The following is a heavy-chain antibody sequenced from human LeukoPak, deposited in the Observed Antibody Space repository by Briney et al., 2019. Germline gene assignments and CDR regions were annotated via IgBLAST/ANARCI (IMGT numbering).Heavy chain of an antibody. J-gene: IGHJ2*01. CDR2: IYYIGNT. CDR1: GGSISSGDYY. CDR3: ASAYCGGDCTPYWYFGL. V-gene: IGHV4-30-4*01. Sequence: SQTLSLTCTVSGGSISSGDYYWSWIRQPPGKGLEWIGYIYYIGNTFYNPSLKSRVTISVDTSKNQFSLKLSSVTAADTAVYCCASAYCGGDCTPYWYFGLWGRGTLVTVSS. D-gene: IGHD2-21*02.